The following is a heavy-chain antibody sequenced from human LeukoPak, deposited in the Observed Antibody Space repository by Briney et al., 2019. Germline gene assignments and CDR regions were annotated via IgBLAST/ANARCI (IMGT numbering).Heavy chain of an antibody. CDR3: ARHRPIAAYDY. D-gene: IGHD6-13*01. V-gene: IGHV4-38-2*01. CDR2: IYHSGST. J-gene: IGHJ4*02. Sequence: SETLSLTCAVSGYSISSGYYRGWIRQPPGKGLEWIGSIYHSGSTYYNPSLKSRVTISVDTSKNQFSLKLSSVTAADTAVYYCARHRPIAAYDYWGQGTLVTVSS. CDR1: GYSISSGYY.